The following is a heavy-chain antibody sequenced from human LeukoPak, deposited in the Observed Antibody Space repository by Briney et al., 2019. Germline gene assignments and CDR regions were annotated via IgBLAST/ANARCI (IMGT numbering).Heavy chain of an antibody. CDR1: GFTFRNFG. CDR2: IWYDGSNK. Sequence: GGSLRLSCAASGFTFRNFGMHWVRQAPGKGLEWVAFIWYDGSNKYYADSVTGRFTISRNSSKNTVSLQMNTLRAEDTAVYYCARDRASSYFYYWGEGTLVIVSS. CDR3: ARDRASSYFYY. V-gene: IGHV3-33*01. J-gene: IGHJ4*02.